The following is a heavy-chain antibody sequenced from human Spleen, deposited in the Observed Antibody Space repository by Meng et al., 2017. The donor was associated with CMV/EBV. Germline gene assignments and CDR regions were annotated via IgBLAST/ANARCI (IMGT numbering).Heavy chain of an antibody. CDR2: IIPIAGRT. Sequence: DLSTRDTFSWVRQAPGQGLEWMGRIIPIAGRTNYAQKFQGRVTLSVDKSTNIAYMELYSLRSEDTAVYYCARGGGYQLPTGYNWFDPWGQGTLVTVSS. V-gene: IGHV1-69*08. D-gene: IGHD2-2*01. J-gene: IGHJ5*02. CDR3: ARGGGYQLPTGYNWFDP. CDR1: DLSTRDT.